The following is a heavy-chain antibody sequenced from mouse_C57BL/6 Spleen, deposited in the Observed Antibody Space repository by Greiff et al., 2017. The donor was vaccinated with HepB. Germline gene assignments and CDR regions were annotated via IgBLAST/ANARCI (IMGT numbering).Heavy chain of an antibody. CDR3: AQPDF. J-gene: IGHJ4*01. Sequence: EVKLMESGGGLVKPGGSLKLSCAASGFTFSDYGMHWVRQAPEKGLEWVAYISSGSSTIYYADTVKGRFTISRDKAKNTLFLQMTIRRSEDTVMYYCAQPDFWGQGTSVTVSS. D-gene: IGHD6-1*01. V-gene: IGHV5-17*01. CDR1: GFTFSDYG. CDR2: ISSGSSTI.